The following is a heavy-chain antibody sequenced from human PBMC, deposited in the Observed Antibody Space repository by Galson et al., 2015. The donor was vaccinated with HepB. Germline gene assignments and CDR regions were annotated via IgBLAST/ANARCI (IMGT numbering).Heavy chain of an antibody. Sequence: SLRLSCAASGFMFDTYAMHWVRQAPGKGLEWVAIISYDESQKYYADSVKGRFTISRDNFKNTLFLHMKNLRLDDTAVYYCAREERRGASYYLDSWGQGTLVTVSA. D-gene: IGHD1-1*01. CDR2: ISYDESQK. J-gene: IGHJ4*02. CDR1: GFMFDTYA. CDR3: AREERRGASYYLDS. V-gene: IGHV3-30*14.